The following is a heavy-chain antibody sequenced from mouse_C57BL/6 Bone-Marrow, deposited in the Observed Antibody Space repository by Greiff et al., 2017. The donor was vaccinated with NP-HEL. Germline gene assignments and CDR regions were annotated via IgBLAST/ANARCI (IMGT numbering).Heavy chain of an antibody. CDR1: GYTFTSYW. CDR2: IYPGSGST. Sequence: VQLQQPGAELVKPGASVKMSCKASGYTFTSYWITWVKQRPGQGLEWIGDIYPGSGSTNYNEKFKSKATLTVDTSSSTAYMQLSSLTSEDSAVYYCARGDYGIPLCAMDYWGQGTSVTVSS. CDR3: ARGDYGIPLCAMDY. J-gene: IGHJ4*01. V-gene: IGHV1-55*01. D-gene: IGHD1-1*01.